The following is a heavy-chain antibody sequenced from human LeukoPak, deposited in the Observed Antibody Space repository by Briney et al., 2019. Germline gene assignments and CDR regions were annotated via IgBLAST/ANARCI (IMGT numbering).Heavy chain of an antibody. Sequence: PSETLSLTCAVYGGSFSGYYWSWIRQPPGKGLEWIGEINHSGSTNYNPSLKSRVTISVDTSKNQFSLKLSSVTAADTAVYYCARARNYYYYMDVWGKGTTVTVS. CDR1: GGSFSGYY. J-gene: IGHJ6*03. V-gene: IGHV4-34*01. CDR2: INHSGST. CDR3: ARARNYYYYMDV.